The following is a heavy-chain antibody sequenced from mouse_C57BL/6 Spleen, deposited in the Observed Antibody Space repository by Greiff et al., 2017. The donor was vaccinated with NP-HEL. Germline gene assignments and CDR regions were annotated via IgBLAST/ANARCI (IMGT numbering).Heavy chain of an antibody. CDR3: ASTLYDYDGGYYAMDY. J-gene: IGHJ4*01. D-gene: IGHD2-4*01. CDR1: GYTFTDYN. V-gene: IGHV1-22*01. Sequence: EVKLQQSGPELVKPGASVKMSCKASGYTFTDYNMHWVKQSHGKSLEWIGYINPNNGGTSYNQKFKGKATLTVNKSSSTAYMELRSLTSEDSAVYYCASTLYDYDGGYYAMDYWGQGTSVTVSS. CDR2: INPNNGGT.